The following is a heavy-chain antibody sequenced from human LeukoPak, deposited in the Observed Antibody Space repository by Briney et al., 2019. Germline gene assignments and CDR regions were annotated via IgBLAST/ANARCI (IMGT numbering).Heavy chain of an antibody. Sequence: SETLSLTCTVSGGSISNNYWTWIRQPAGKGLEYIGRIYSSGSTHYNPSLKSRVTMSVDTSKNQFSLKLTSVTVADTALYYCAGDRGFSSGHGGWFDPWGQGTLVTVSS. J-gene: IGHJ5*02. D-gene: IGHD6-19*01. CDR2: IYSSGST. CDR3: AGDRGFSSGHGGWFDP. CDR1: GGSISNNY. V-gene: IGHV4-4*07.